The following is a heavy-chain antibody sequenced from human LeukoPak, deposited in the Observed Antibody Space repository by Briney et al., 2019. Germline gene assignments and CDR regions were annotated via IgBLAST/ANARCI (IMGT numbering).Heavy chain of an antibody. J-gene: IGHJ4*02. CDR2: ISYDGSNK. D-gene: IGHD2-2*01. V-gene: IGHV3-30*04. Sequence: GGSLRLSCAASGFTVSNWAIHWVRQAPGKGLEWVAAISYDGSNKFYADSVKGRFTISRDNSKNSLDLQMNSLRAEDTAVYYCARGYCSSTSCYDDYWGQGTLVTVSS. CDR3: ARGYCSSTSCYDDY. CDR1: GFTVSNWA.